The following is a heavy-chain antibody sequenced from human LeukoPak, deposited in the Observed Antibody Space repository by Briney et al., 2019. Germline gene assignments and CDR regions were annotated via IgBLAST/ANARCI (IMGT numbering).Heavy chain of an antibody. J-gene: IGHJ4*02. CDR3: ARASYSYDISGWVPFDY. CDR2: IYTSRST. CDR1: GGSISSSSYY. D-gene: IGHD3-22*01. Sequence: PSETLSLTCTVSGGSISSSSYYWGWIRQPPGKGLEWIGRIYTSRSTTYNPSLKSRVTISGDTSENQFSLRLSSVTAADTAVYYCARASYSYDISGWVPFDYWGQGTLVTVSS. V-gene: IGHV4-61*02.